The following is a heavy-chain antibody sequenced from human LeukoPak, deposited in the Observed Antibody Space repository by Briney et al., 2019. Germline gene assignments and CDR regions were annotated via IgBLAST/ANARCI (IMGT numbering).Heavy chain of an antibody. J-gene: IGHJ4*02. CDR3: ARDPTNTAMATFDY. CDR1: GFTFSSYG. D-gene: IGHD5-18*01. V-gene: IGHV3-33*01. Sequence: GGSLRLSCAASGFTFSSYGMHWVRQAPGKGLEWVAVIWYDGSNKYYADSVKCRFTISRDNSKNTLYLQMNSLRAEDTAVYYCARDPTNTAMATFDYWGQGTLVTVSS. CDR2: IWYDGSNK.